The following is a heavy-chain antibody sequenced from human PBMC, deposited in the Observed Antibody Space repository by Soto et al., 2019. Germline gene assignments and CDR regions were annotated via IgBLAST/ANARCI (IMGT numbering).Heavy chain of an antibody. J-gene: IGHJ6*02. CDR3: AGEGVRGMDV. CDR1: GYTFTSYD. D-gene: IGHD3-16*01. V-gene: IGHV1-8*01. Sequence: QVQLVQSGAEVKKPGASVKVSCKASGYTFTSYDINWVRQATGQGLEWMGWMNPNSANTGYAQKFQGRVTLSRNTSISTAYMALSSLGTEDTAVYYCAGEGVRGMDVWGQGTTVTVSS. CDR2: MNPNSANT.